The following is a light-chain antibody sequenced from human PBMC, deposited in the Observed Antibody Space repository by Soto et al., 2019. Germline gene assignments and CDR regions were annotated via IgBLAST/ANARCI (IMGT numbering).Light chain of an antibody. CDR3: HVWDSSTAV. J-gene: IGLJ3*02. Sequence: SYELTQSLSVSVPLGQTASITCGGNNIGTRNVHWYQQKPGQAPVLVVYRDSNRPSGIPERFSGSNSGNTATLTISRAQAGDEADYYCHVWDSSTAVFGGGTKLTVL. CDR2: RDS. CDR1: NIGTRN. V-gene: IGLV3-9*01.